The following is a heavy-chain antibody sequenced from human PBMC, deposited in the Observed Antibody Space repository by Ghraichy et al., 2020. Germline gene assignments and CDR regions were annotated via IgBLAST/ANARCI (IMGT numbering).Heavy chain of an antibody. CDR1: GGSISSSSYY. J-gene: IGHJ6*02. CDR3: ARDVGTRPAAMEEEDYYYGMDV. D-gene: IGHD2-2*01. V-gene: IGHV4-39*02. CDR2: IYYSGST. Sequence: SETLSLTCTVSGGSISSSSYYWGWIRQPPGKGLEWIGSIYYSGSTYYNPSLKSRVTISVDTSKNQFSLKLSSVTAADTAVYYCARDVGTRPAAMEEEDYYYGMDVWGQGTTVTVSS.